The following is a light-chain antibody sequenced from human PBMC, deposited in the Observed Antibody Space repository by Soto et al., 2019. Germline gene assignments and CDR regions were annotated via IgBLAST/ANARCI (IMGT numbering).Light chain of an antibody. Sequence: DIVMTQSPLSLPVTPGEPASISCRSSQSLLHSNGYNYLDWYLQKPGQSPQLLIYLGSNRASGVPDRFSGSGSGADFTLKISRAEAEDVGVYYCMQALQTPLYTFGQGTKVDIK. V-gene: IGKV2-28*01. CDR3: MQALQTPLYT. J-gene: IGKJ2*01. CDR1: QSLLHSNGYNY. CDR2: LGS.